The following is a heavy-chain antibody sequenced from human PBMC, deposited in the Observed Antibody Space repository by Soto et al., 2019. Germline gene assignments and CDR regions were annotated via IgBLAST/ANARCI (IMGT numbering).Heavy chain of an antibody. J-gene: IGHJ4*02. V-gene: IGHV3-21*01. D-gene: IGHD6-13*01. Sequence: EVQLVESGGGLVKPGGSLRLSCAASGFTFSTYSMNWVRQAPGKGLEWVSLISSSSRYIYYADSVKGRFTISRDNAKNSLYLQLNSPRAEDTAVYYCARGKNSSCNTLDYWGQGILVTVSS. CDR3: ARGKNSSCNTLDY. CDR1: GFTFSTYS. CDR2: ISSSSRYI.